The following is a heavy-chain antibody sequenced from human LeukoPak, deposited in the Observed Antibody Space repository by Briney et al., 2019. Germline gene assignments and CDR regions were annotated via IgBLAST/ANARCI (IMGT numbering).Heavy chain of an antibody. D-gene: IGHD3-22*01. CDR2: IFYSGST. CDR3: AKSNGYGLIDI. CDR1: GGSFSGYY. Sequence: TSETLSLTCAVYGGSFSGYYWGWVRQPPGKALEWIGNIFYSGSTYYSPSLKSRVTISLDTSRNQFSLKLNSVTAADTAVYYCAKSNGYGLIDIWGQGTMVTVSS. J-gene: IGHJ3*02. V-gene: IGHV4-34*12.